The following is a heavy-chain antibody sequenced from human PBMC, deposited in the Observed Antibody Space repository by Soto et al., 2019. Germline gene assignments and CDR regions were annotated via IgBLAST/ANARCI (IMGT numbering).Heavy chain of an antibody. J-gene: IGHJ5*02. Sequence: SETLSLTCTVSGGSISSSSYYWGWIRQPPGKGLEWIGSIYYSGSTYYNPSLKSRVTISVDTSKNQFSLKLSSVTAADTAVYYWARMRLRGNWFDPWGQGTLVTVSS. CDR3: ARMRLRGNWFDP. CDR1: GGSISSSSYY. CDR2: IYYSGST. V-gene: IGHV4-39*01. D-gene: IGHD3-16*01.